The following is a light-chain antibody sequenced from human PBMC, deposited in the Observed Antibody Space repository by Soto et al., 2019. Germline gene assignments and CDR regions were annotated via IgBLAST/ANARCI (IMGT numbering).Light chain of an antibody. J-gene: IGLJ2*01. CDR3: CSYAGSSTLV. CDR1: SSDVGSYNL. V-gene: IGLV2-23*02. Sequence: QSALTQPASVSGSPGQSITISFTGTSSDVGSYNLVSWYQQHPGKAPKLMIYEVSKRPSGVSNRFSGSKSGNTASLTISGLQAADEADYYCCSYAGSSTLVFGGGTKLTVL. CDR2: EVS.